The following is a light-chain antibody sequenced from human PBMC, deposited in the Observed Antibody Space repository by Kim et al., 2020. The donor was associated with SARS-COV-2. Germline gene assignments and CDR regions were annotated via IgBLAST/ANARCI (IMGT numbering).Light chain of an antibody. CDR2: GAS. V-gene: IGKV1-8*01. Sequence: ASTGDRVTFTCRASQGIGTYLAWYQQIPGKAPRLLMYGASTLQSGVPSRFSGSGSGTDFTLTISCLQSEDFGTYYCQQYYTYPRTFGLGTKVDIK. J-gene: IGKJ1*01. CDR1: QGIGTY. CDR3: QQYYTYPRT.